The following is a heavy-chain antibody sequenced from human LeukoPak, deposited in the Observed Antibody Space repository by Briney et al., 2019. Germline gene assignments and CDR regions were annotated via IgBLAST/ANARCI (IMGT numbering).Heavy chain of an antibody. V-gene: IGHV3-9*01. D-gene: IGHD6-13*01. CDR2: ISWSSGSI. CDR3: AKDIGSSSHYYYYGMDV. CDR1: GFTFDDYA. Sequence: GRSLRLSCAASGFTFDDYAMHWVRQAPGKGLEWVSGISWSSGSIGYADSVKGRFTISRDNAKNSLYLQMNSLRAEDTALYYCAKDIGSSSHYYYYGMDVWGQGTTVTVSS. J-gene: IGHJ6*02.